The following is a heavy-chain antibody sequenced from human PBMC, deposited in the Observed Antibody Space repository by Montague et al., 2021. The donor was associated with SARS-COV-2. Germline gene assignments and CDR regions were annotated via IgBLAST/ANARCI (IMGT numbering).Heavy chain of an antibody. CDR2: INHSGST. V-gene: IGHV4-34*01. CDR1: GGSFSGYY. Sequence: SETLSLTCAVYGGSFSGYYWNWIRQPPGKGLEWIGEINHSGSTNHNPSLKSRVTMSVDTSKNQFSLKLSSVTAAATAVYYCARGARQGYGFRLGSFDSWGQGTLVTVSS. J-gene: IGHJ4*02. CDR3: ARGARQGYGFRLGSFDS. D-gene: IGHD3-10*01.